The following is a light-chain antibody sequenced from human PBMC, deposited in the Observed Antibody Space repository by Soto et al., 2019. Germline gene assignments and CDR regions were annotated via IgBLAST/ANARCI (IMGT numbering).Light chain of an antibody. J-gene: IGLJ2*01. Sequence: QSALTQPRSVSGSPGQSVTISCTGTRSDVGGYNYVSWYQQHPGKAPKLMIYDVSKRPSGVPDRFSGSKSGNTASLTISGLQAEDEADYYCCSYAGSLYVVFGGGTKLTVL. CDR2: DVS. V-gene: IGLV2-11*01. CDR1: RSDVGGYNY. CDR3: CSYAGSLYVV.